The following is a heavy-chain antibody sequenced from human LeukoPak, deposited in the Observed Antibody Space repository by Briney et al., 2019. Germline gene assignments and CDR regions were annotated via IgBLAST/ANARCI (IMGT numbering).Heavy chain of an antibody. CDR2: IYSGGST. J-gene: IGHJ4*02. CDR1: GFTVSSNY. V-gene: IGHV3-53*01. D-gene: IGHD5-18*01. CDR3: ARDFVDTAMVTPGY. Sequence: GGSLRLSCAASGFTVSSNYMSWVRQAPGKGLEWVSVIYSGGSTYYADSVKGRFTISRDNSKNTLYLQMNSLRAEDTAVYYCARDFVDTAMVTPGYWGQGTLVTVSS.